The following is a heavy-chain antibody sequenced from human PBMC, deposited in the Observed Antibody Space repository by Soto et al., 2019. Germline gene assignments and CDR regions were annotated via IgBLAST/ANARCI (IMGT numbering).Heavy chain of an antibody. V-gene: IGHV3-48*03. CDR1: GFSLSIYE. D-gene: IGHD1-20*01. J-gene: IGHJ4*02. Sequence: GGSLRLSCAASGFSLSIYEMNWVRQAPGKGLEWLAYVSTSGSLKNYADSVRGRFTISRDNTKNAVYLQMNSLRAEDTAVYYCVRSVTDSWYYFDFWGQGNLVTVSS. CDR3: VRSVTDSWYYFDF. CDR2: VSTSGSLK.